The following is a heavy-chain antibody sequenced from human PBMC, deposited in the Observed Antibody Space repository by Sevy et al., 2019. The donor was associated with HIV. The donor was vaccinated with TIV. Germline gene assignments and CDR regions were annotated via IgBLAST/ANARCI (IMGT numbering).Heavy chain of an antibody. Sequence: GESLKISCAVSGLTFSNAWMNWVRQVPGKGLEWVGRIKSKTDGGTSHYAAPVKGRFTISRDDSKNTVYLQMNSLKTEDTAVYYCTTEPGVVPARGWFDPWGQGTLVTVSS. CDR3: TTEPGVVPARGWFDP. J-gene: IGHJ5*02. V-gene: IGHV3-15*01. CDR1: GLTFSNAW. D-gene: IGHD2-2*01. CDR2: IKSKTDGGTS.